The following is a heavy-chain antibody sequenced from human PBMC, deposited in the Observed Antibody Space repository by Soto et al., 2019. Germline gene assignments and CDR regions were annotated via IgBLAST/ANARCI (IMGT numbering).Heavy chain of an antibody. J-gene: IGHJ4*02. CDR3: ARRAHLYGPAGY. D-gene: IGHD3-10*01. CDR2: IYPGDSDT. CDR1: GYSFTSYW. V-gene: IGHV5-51*01. Sequence: VESLKISCKGSGYSFTSYWIGWVRQMPGKVLEWMGIIYPGDSDTRYSPSFQGQFTISADKSISTAYLQWSSLKASETAMYYCARRAHLYGPAGYWGQGTLVTVSS.